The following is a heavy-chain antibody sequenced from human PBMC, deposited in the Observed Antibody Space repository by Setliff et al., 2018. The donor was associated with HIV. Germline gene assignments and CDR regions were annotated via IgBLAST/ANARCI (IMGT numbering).Heavy chain of an antibody. J-gene: IGHJ4*02. D-gene: IGHD7-27*01. CDR1: GYSFTNYW. CDR3: ARRKAGDQYYFDY. V-gene: IGHV5-51*01. CDR2: IYPGDSVT. Sequence: PGESLKISCQASGYSFTNYWIGWVRQMPGKGLEWIGVIYPGDSVTRYGPSFQGQVFISADRSITTAYLQWSSLKASDTAMYYCARRKAGDQYYFDYWGQGTLVTVSS.